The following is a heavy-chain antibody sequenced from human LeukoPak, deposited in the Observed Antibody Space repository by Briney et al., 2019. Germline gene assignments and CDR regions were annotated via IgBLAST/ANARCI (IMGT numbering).Heavy chain of an antibody. V-gene: IGHV1-18*04. Sequence: ASVKVSCKASGYTFTSYGISWVRQAPGQGLEWMGWISAYNGNTNYAQKLQGRVTMTTDTSTSTAYMELRSLRSDDTAVYYCARDGAPLRYFDWPIRTHYYYGMDVWGKGTTVTVSS. J-gene: IGHJ6*04. CDR1: GYTFTSYG. CDR2: ISAYNGNT. CDR3: ARDGAPLRYFDWPIRTHYYYGMDV. D-gene: IGHD3-9*01.